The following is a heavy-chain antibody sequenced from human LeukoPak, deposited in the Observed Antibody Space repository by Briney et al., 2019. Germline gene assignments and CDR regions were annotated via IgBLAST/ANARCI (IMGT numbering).Heavy chain of an antibody. CDR1: GFTFSSYS. Sequence: GGSLRLSCAASGFTFSSYSMNWVRQAPGKGLEWVSYISSSTTTIYYADSVKGRVTISRDNAKNSLYLQMNSLRAEDTAVYYCAKRGEDSSGYYKARTVYYYYYYMDVWGKGTTVTVSS. J-gene: IGHJ6*03. D-gene: IGHD3-22*01. V-gene: IGHV3-48*01. CDR2: ISSSTTTI. CDR3: AKRGEDSSGYYKARTVYYYYYYMDV.